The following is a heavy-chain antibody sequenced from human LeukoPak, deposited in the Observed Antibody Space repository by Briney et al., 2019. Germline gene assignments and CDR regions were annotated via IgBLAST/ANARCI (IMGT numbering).Heavy chain of an antibody. CDR3: TTVGVATNTYYYYYYMDV. D-gene: IGHD5-12*01. Sequence: GGSLRLSCAASGFTFSNAWMSWVRQAPGKGLEWVGRIKSKSDSGTTDYAATVKGRFTISRDDSKNTLYLQMNSLKTEDTAVYYCTTVGVATNTYYYYYYMDVWGKGTTVTISS. CDR2: IKSKSDSGTT. J-gene: IGHJ6*03. V-gene: IGHV3-15*01. CDR1: GFTFSNAW.